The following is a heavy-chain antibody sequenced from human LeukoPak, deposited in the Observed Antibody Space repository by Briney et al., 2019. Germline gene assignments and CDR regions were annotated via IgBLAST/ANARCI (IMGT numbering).Heavy chain of an antibody. D-gene: IGHD6-19*01. CDR3: ARGPSSGWYRRGWFDP. CDR1: GGSFSGYY. J-gene: IGHJ5*02. Sequence: SETLSLTCAVYGGSFSGYYWSWIRQPPGKGLGWIGEINHSGSTNYNPSLKSRVTISVDTSKNQFSLKLSSVTAADTAVYYCARGPSSGWYRRGWFDPWGQGTLVTVSS. V-gene: IGHV4-34*01. CDR2: INHSGST.